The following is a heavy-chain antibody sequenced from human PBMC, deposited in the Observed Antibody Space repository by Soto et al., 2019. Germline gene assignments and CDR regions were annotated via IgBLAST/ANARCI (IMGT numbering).Heavy chain of an antibody. CDR3: ATGDFDY. V-gene: IGHV4-59*11. CDR2: IYDSGST. J-gene: IGHJ4*02. D-gene: IGHD3-16*01. Sequence: SETLSLTCTVSGGSISSHHWSWIRQPPGKGLEWIGYIYDSGSTNYNPSLKSRLTISIDTSKNQFSLKLSSVIAADTAVYYCATGDFDYWGQGTLVTVSS. CDR1: GGSISSHH.